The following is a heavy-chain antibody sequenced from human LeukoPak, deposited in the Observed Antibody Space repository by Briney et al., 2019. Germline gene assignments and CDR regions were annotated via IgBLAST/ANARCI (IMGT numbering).Heavy chain of an antibody. V-gene: IGHV4-59*01. CDR3: ARDNSYGVDY. CDR2: IYYSGST. CDR1: GGSISSYY. D-gene: IGHD5-18*01. Sequence: SETLSLTCTVSGGSISSYYWSWIRQPPGKGLEWIGYIYYSGSTNYNPSLKSRVTISVDTSKNQFSLKLGSVTAADTAVYYCARDNSYGVDYWGQGTLVTVSS. J-gene: IGHJ4*02.